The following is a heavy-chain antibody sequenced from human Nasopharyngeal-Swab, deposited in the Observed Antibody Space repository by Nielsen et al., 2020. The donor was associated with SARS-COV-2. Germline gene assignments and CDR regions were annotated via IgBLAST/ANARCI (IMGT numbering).Heavy chain of an antibody. CDR3: ARGRKIVAARWYFDL. D-gene: IGHD5-12*01. Sequence: SETLSLTCAVYGGSFSGYYWSWIRQPPGKGLEWIGEINHSGSTNYNPSLKSRVTISVDTSKNQFSLKLSSVTAADTAVHYCARGRKIVAARWYFDLWGRGTLVTVSS. CDR2: INHSGST. V-gene: IGHV4-34*01. J-gene: IGHJ2*01. CDR1: GGSFSGYY.